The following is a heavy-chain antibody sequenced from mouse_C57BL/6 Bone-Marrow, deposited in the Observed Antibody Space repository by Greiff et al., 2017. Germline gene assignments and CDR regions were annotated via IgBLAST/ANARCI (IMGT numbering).Heavy chain of an antibody. CDR3: GRSKGFWWYAY. J-gene: IGHJ3*01. CDR2: IFPRSGNT. Sequence: VQLQQSGAELARPGASVKLSCKASGYTFTSYGISWVKQRTGQGLVWIGEIFPRSGNTYYNAKFKGKATLIADRSSSTAYMELRRLTSEDAANDIDGRSKGFWWYAYWGKGTLVTVSA. CDR1: GYTFTSYG. D-gene: IGHD2-5*01. V-gene: IGHV1-81*01.